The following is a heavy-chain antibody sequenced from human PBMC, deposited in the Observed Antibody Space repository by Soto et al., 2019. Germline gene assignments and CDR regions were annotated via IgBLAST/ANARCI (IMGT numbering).Heavy chain of an antibody. CDR2: IYSGGST. J-gene: IGHJ5*02. V-gene: IGHV3-66*01. Sequence: EVQLVESGGGLVQPGGSLRLSCAASGFTVSSNYMSWVRQAPGKGLEWVSVIYSGGSTYYADSVKGRFTISRDNSKNTLYLQMNSLRAEDTAVYYCARDVGYCSSTSCKYNWFDPWGQGTLVTVSS. D-gene: IGHD2-2*01. CDR3: ARDVGYCSSTSCKYNWFDP. CDR1: GFTVSSNY.